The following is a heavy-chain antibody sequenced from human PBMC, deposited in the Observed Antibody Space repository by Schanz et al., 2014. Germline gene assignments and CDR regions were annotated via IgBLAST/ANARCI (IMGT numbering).Heavy chain of an antibody. Sequence: EVQLLESGGGLVQPGGSLRLSCLASGFAFSSYGMNWLRQAPGKGLEWVSDISDSGDSTHYADSVKGRFTISRDNAKNTLYLQMNSLRAEDTAVYYCARPALWFGDNCFDPWGQGTLVTVSS. D-gene: IGHD3-10*01. CDR2: ISDSGDST. J-gene: IGHJ5*02. CDR3: ARPALWFGDNCFDP. V-gene: IGHV3-48*01. CDR1: GFAFSSYG.